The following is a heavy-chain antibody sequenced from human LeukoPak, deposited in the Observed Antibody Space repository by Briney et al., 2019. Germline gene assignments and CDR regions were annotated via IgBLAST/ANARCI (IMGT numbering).Heavy chain of an antibody. CDR2: LSKSGNT. Sequence: PSETLSLTCTVSVGSISSYYWSWLRLPPGKGLEWIGYLSKSGNTNYSPSLKSRVTIFGDTSKNQFFLKLSSVTAADTAVYYCARARYVNSFYAFDIWGQGTLVTVSS. J-gene: IGHJ3*02. D-gene: IGHD3-9*01. V-gene: IGHV4-59*01. CDR1: VGSISSYY. CDR3: ARARYVNSFYAFDI.